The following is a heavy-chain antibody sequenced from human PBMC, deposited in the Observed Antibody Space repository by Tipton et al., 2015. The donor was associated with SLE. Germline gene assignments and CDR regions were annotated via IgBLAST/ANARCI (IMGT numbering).Heavy chain of an antibody. J-gene: IGHJ4*02. CDR2: IYHSGST. D-gene: IGHD6-13*01. Sequence: TLSLTCAVSGYSISSGYYWGWIRQPPGKGLEWIGSIYHSGSTYYNPSLKSRVTISVDTSKNQFSLKLSSVTAADTAVYYCASAGAQEGIAAAGPFDYWGQGTLVTVSS. CDR3: ASAGAQEGIAAAGPFDY. V-gene: IGHV4-38-2*01. CDR1: GYSISSGYY.